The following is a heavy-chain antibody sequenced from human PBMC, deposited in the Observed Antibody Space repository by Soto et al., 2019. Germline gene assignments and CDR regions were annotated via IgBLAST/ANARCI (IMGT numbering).Heavy chain of an antibody. Sequence: QITLKESGPTLVKPTQTLTLTCTFSGFSLSTSGVGVGWVRQPPGKALEWLALIYWDDDKRYSPSLRSRLTITKDTSKTQVVLTMTNMDPVDTATYYCAPRKGPFSFHFWGQGTLVTVSS. J-gene: IGHJ4*02. CDR3: APRKGPFSFHF. CDR2: IYWDDDK. V-gene: IGHV2-5*02. CDR1: GFSLSTSGVG.